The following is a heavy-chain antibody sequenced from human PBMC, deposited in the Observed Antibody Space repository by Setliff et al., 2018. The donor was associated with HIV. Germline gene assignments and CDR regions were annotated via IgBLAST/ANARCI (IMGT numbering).Heavy chain of an antibody. CDR3: ARPRVFDSFDV. V-gene: IGHV1-2*06. D-gene: IGHD6-6*01. CDR1: GYTLTELS. J-gene: IGHJ3*01. Sequence: ASVKVSCKLSGYTLTELSTHWVRQAPGEGLEWIGRISPNNGAAEYAPKFQGRVIMTLDTSISTAYLEIPRLTSDDAAVYYCARPRVFDSFDVWGQGTMVTVSS. CDR2: ISPNNGAA.